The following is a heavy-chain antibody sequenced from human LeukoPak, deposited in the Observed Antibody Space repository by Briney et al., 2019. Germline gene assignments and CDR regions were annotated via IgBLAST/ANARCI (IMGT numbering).Heavy chain of an antibody. D-gene: IGHD6-13*01. Sequence: SETLSLTCAVSGGSISSGGYSWSWIRQPPGMGLEWIVYIYQSGSAYYNPSLKSRVTISVGRSKNQFSLELSSVTAADTAVYYCARGATAAGTGWFDPWGQGTLVSVST. J-gene: IGHJ5*02. CDR3: ARGATAAGTGWFDP. CDR2: IYQSGSA. CDR1: GGSISSGGYS. V-gene: IGHV4-30-2*01.